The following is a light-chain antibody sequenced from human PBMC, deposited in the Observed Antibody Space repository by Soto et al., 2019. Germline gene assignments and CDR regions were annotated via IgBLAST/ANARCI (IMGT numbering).Light chain of an antibody. CDR2: AAS. CDR1: QGISNY. CDR3: QKYISAPWT. J-gene: IGKJ1*01. Sequence: DIQMTQSPSSLSASVGDRVTITCRATQGISNYLAWYQQKPGKVPKLLIYAASTLQSGVPSRFSGSGSGPDFTLTIHSVQSEDVATYYCQKYISAPWTFGHGTNVYI. V-gene: IGKV1-27*01.